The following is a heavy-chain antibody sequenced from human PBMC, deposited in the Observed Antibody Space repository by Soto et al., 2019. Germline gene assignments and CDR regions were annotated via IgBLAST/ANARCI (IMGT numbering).Heavy chain of an antibody. CDR1: GYTLTSYG. CDR3: ARDDASSIDS. D-gene: IGHD6-13*01. CDR2: INPGNGDT. V-gene: IGHV1-3*01. Sequence: QVQLVQSGAEVKKPGASVKVSCKASGYTLTSYGLHWVRQAPGQGLEWMGWINPGNGDTKYSQKFQGRVTIIRDTSANIVYMELNSLRSEDTAVFYCARDDASSIDSWGQGTLVTVSS. J-gene: IGHJ4*02.